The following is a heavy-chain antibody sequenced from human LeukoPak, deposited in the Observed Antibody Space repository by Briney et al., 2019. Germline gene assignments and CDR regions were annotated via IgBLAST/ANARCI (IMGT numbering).Heavy chain of an antibody. V-gene: IGHV1-2*02. J-gene: IGHJ4*02. CDR3: ARDRDDSSGYYRETLFDY. CDR1: GYTFTGYY. Sequence: ASVKVSCKASGYTFTGYYMHWVRQAPGQGLEWMGWINPNSGGTNYAQKFQGRVTMTRDTSISTAYMELSRLRSDDTAVYYCARDRDDSSGYYRETLFDYWSQGTLVTVSS. D-gene: IGHD3-22*01. CDR2: INPNSGGT.